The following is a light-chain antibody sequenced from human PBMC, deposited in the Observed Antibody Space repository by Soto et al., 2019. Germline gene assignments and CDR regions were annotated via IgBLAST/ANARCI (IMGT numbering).Light chain of an antibody. CDR3: LQESNYPLT. J-gene: IGKJ4*01. V-gene: IGKV1-6*01. Sequence: IQMTLSPSSLSASVGDRVTITCRASQGVRDDVGWYQQKPGKAPKLLIYSASTLQSGVPSRFSGSGSGTDVTLTISGLQPEDFAPYYCLQESNYPLTFGGGTKVEIK. CDR1: QGVRDD. CDR2: SAS.